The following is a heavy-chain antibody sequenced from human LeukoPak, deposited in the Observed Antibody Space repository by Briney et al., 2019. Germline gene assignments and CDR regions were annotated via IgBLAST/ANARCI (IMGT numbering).Heavy chain of an antibody. CDR2: ISRNSSNI. D-gene: IGHD2-8*01. V-gene: IGHV3-9*01. CDR1: GFTFDDYA. CDR3: ARGRTLYYFDY. Sequence: GGSLRLSCAASGFTFDDYAMHWVRQVPGKGLEWVSGISRNSSNIGYADSVKGRFTISRDSAKNSLYLQMNSLRGEDTALYYCARGRTLYYFDYWGQGTLVTVSS. J-gene: IGHJ4*02.